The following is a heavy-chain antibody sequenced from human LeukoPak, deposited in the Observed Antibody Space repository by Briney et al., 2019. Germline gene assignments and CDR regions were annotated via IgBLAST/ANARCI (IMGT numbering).Heavy chain of an antibody. V-gene: IGHV4-31*03. CDR3: ARMEVVPAAMRWYYFDY. J-gene: IGHJ4*02. CDR1: GGSISSGGYY. D-gene: IGHD2-2*01. CDR2: IYYSGST. Sequence: PSETLSLTCTVSGGSISSGGYYWSWIRQHPGKGLEWIGYIYYSGSTYCNPSLKSRVTISVDTSKNQFSLKLSSVTAADTAVYYCARMEVVPAAMRWYYFDYWGQGTLVTVSS.